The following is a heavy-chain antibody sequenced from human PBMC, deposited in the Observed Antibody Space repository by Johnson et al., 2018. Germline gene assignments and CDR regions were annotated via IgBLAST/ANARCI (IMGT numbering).Heavy chain of an antibody. CDR1: GFTFSNYG. J-gene: IGHJ6*03. CDR3: AKMVSDDDDYYDMDV. CDR2: ISADGNKK. Sequence: QVQLVQSGGGVVQPGRSLRLSCAVSGFTFSNYGMHWVRQAPGKGLEWMALISADGNKKYYADSGKGRFTISRDNSKNTLDQQMNSLRTDETAVYYRAKMVSDDDDYYDMDVLGKGTRVTVS. D-gene: IGHD2-21*01. V-gene: IGHV3-30*18.